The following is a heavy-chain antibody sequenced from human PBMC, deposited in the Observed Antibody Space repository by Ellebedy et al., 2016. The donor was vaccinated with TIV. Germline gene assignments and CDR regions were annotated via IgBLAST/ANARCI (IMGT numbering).Heavy chain of an antibody. Sequence: GGSLRLSCAASGFAFSSYGMHWVRQAPGKGLEWVAVIWYDGSNKYYADSVKGRFTISRDNSKNTLYLQMNSLRAKDTAVYYCARDMGYSSSWYFEYFDYWGQGTLVTVSS. J-gene: IGHJ4*02. D-gene: IGHD6-13*01. V-gene: IGHV3-33*01. CDR1: GFAFSSYG. CDR3: ARDMGYSSSWYFEYFDY. CDR2: IWYDGSNK.